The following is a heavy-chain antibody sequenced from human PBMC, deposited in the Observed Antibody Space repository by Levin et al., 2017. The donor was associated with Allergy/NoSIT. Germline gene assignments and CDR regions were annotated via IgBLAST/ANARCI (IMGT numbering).Heavy chain of an antibody. CDR1: GYTFTSYG. Sequence: ASVKVSCKASGYTFTSYGISWVRQAPGQGLEWMGWISAYNGNTNYAQKLQGRVTMTTDTSTSTAYMELRSLRSDDTAVYYCARDVGSSWYGYYDGMDVWGQGTTVTVSS. CDR3: ARDVGSSWYGYYDGMDV. CDR2: ISAYNGNT. V-gene: IGHV1-18*01. J-gene: IGHJ6*02. D-gene: IGHD6-13*01.